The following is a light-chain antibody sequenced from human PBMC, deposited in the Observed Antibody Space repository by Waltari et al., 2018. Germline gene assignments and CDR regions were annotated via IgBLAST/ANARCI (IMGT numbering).Light chain of an antibody. V-gene: IGKV3-11*01. Sequence: ETVLTQSPATLSLSPGERATLSCRASEDVSIYLAWYQPKPGQAPRPLIYDASNRATGIPTRFSGSGSGTDFTLTISSLEPEDFALYYCQQRRNWPPLTFGGGTKVE. CDR3: QQRRNWPPLT. CDR1: EDVSIY. J-gene: IGKJ4*01. CDR2: DAS.